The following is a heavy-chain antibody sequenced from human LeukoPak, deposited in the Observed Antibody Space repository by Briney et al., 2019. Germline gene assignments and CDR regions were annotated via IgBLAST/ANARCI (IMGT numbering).Heavy chain of an antibody. CDR1: GFTFSNYA. CDR3: AKNKIRTPYCSSTSCYAFFDY. D-gene: IGHD2-2*01. J-gene: IGHJ4*02. CDR2: ISAGGVTT. V-gene: IGHV3-23*01. Sequence: PGGSLRLSCVGSGFTFSNYAMSWVRQASGKGLEWVSGISAGGVTTYYADSVKGRFTISRDNSKNTLYLQMNSLRAEDTAVYYCAKNKIRTPYCSSTSCYAFFDYWGQGTLVTVSS.